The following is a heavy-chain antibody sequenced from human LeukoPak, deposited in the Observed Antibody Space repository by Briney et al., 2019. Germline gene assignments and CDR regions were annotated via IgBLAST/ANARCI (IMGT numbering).Heavy chain of an antibody. V-gene: IGHV3-30*18. Sequence: GGSLRLSCAASGFTFSSYGMHWVRQAPGKGLEWVAVISYDGSNKYYADSVKGRFTISRDNSKNTLYLQMTSLRAEDTAVYYCAKIPVGFWNYYYFNEGDYWGQGTLVTVSS. CDR1: GFTFSSYG. D-gene: IGHD3-3*01. CDR2: ISYDGSNK. J-gene: IGHJ4*02. CDR3: AKIPVGFWNYYYFNEGDY.